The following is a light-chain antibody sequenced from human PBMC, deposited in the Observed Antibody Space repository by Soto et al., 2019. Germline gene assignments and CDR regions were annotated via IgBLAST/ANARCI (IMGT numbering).Light chain of an antibody. CDR1: QGVSSY. Sequence: EIVLTQSPATLSLSPGERATLSCRASQGVSSYLAWYQQKPGQAPRLLIYDASTRATGIPARFSGSGSGTNFTLTISSLGPEDFAVYYCQRRSNWRATFGQGTRLEIK. CDR3: QRRSNWRAT. J-gene: IGKJ5*01. CDR2: DAS. V-gene: IGKV3-11*01.